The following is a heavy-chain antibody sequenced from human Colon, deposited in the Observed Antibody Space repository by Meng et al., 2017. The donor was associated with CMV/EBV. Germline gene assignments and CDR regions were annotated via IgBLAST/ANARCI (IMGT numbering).Heavy chain of an antibody. Sequence: ETLSLTCVASGLTFSKYWMHWVRQAPGKGLVWVSLINGDGTRTPYADSVKGRFTISRDNAKNTLYVQMNSLRVEDTAVYYCATGDSYYYNYWGRGTLVTVSS. CDR2: INGDGTRT. CDR3: ATGDSYYYNY. J-gene: IGHJ4*02. CDR1: GLTFSKYW. V-gene: IGHV3-74*01. D-gene: IGHD3-10*01.